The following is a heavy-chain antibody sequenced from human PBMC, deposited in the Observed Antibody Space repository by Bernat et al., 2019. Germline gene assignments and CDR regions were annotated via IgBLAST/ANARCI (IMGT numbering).Heavy chain of an antibody. J-gene: IGHJ3*02. CDR1: GGTFSSYA. CDR2: IIPSFGTA. Sequence: QVQLVQSGAEVKKPGSSVKVSCKASGGTFSSYAISWVRQAPGQGLEWMGGIIPSFGTANYAQKFQGRVTITADKSTSTAYMELSSLRSEDTAVYYCARDGKIEVVAATWNAFDIWGQGTMVTVSS. D-gene: IGHD2-15*01. V-gene: IGHV1-69*06. CDR3: ARDGKIEVVAATWNAFDI.